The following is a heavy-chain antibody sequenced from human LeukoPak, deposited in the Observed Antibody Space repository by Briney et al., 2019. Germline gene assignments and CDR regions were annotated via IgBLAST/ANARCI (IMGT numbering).Heavy chain of an antibody. Sequence: GRSLRLSCAASGFTFSSYGMHWVRQAPGKGLEWVAVIWYDGSNKYYADSVKGRFTISRDNSKNTLYLQMNSLRAEDTAVYYCARIRGLTLPISYMDAWGKGTTVTVSS. CDR2: IWYDGSNK. CDR1: GFTFSSYG. V-gene: IGHV3-33*01. CDR3: ARIRGLTLPISYMDA. D-gene: IGHD2-21*01. J-gene: IGHJ6*03.